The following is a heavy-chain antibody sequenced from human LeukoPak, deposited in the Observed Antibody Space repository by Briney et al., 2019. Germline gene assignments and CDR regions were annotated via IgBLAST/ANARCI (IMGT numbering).Heavy chain of an antibody. CDR1: GFTFSSYE. J-gene: IGHJ3*01. D-gene: IGHD3-22*01. Sequence: GGSLRLSCAASGFTFSSYERNWVPQAPGKGLEWVSSISGTSRYIYYADSMKGRFTVSRDNAKNSLFLQINSLRAEDTAVYYCAREGAHFDSGGYYDAFDFWGQGTLVTVSS. CDR2: ISGTSRYI. CDR3: AREGAHFDSGGYYDAFDF. V-gene: IGHV3-21*01.